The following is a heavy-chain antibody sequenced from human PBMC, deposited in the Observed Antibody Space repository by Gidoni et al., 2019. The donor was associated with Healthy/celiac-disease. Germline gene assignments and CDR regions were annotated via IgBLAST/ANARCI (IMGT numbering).Heavy chain of an antibody. V-gene: IGHV3-30*18. J-gene: IGHJ4*02. CDR3: AKPTYYYDMSYFDY. D-gene: IGHD3-22*01. CDR1: GFTFSRYG. Sequence: QVQLVESGGGVVKPGRSLRLSCSASGFTFSRYGMHWVRQAPGKVLELVAVISYDVSNIYYANVVKVRFTISRDNSKNTLYLQMNSLRAEDTAVYYCAKPTYYYDMSYFDYWGQGTLVTVSS. CDR2: ISYDVSNI.